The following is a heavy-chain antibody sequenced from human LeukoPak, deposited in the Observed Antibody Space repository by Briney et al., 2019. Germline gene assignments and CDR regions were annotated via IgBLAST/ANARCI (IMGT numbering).Heavy chain of an antibody. CDR1: GYTFTRYG. V-gene: IGHV1-18*01. D-gene: IGHD3-10*01. J-gene: IGHJ3*02. CDR3: VIDLKEWVGEPHDAFDI. CDR2: ISTYYGNK. Sequence: ASVNVSCKASGYTFTRYGIFWVRPARGQGREWMGWISTYYGNKEYAQKLRDRDTIQTHTSTSTAYMELRSLRSDDTAVDYGVIDLKEWVGEPHDAFDIWGQGTMVTVSS.